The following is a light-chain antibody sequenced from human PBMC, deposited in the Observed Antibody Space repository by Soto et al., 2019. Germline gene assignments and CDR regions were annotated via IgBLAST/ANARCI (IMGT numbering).Light chain of an antibody. CDR2: GNS. J-gene: IGLJ2*01. Sequence: QSVLTQPPSVSGAPGQRVTISCTGSSSNIGAGYDVNWYQQLPGTAPKLLIYGNSNRPSGVPDRFSGSKSGTSASLAITGLQAEDEADYYCQSYDSSLSGCVFGGGTKLTVL. CDR1: SSNIGAGYD. V-gene: IGLV1-40*01. CDR3: QSYDSSLSGCV.